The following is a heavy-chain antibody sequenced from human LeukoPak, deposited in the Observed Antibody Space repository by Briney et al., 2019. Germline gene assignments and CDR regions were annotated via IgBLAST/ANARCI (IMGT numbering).Heavy chain of an antibody. CDR2: IYYSGTT. CDR3: ASLTTADAFDI. J-gene: IGHJ3*02. D-gene: IGHD3-22*01. CDR1: GGSISSYY. Sequence: SETLSLTCTVSGGSISSYYWNWIRQPPGKGLEWIGYIYYSGTTNYNPSLKSRVSMSVDTSKNQFSLKVSSVTAADTAVYYCASLTTADAFDIWGQGTMVTVSS. V-gene: IGHV4-59*01.